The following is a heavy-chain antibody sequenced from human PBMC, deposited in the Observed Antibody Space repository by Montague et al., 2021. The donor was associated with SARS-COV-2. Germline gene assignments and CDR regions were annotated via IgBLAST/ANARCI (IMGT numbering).Heavy chain of an antibody. J-gene: IGHJ6*02. CDR3: ARVGRQQLVRLSGMDV. D-gene: IGHD6-13*01. Sequence: SETLSLTCTVSGGSISSSSYCWVWIRQPPGKGLEGIGSICYSGSTYYNPSRKIRVTITVDTSKNQFSLNLSSVTAADTAVYYCARVGRQQLVRLSGMDVWGQGTTVTVSS. CDR1: GGSISSSSYC. CDR2: ICYSGST. V-gene: IGHV4-39*07.